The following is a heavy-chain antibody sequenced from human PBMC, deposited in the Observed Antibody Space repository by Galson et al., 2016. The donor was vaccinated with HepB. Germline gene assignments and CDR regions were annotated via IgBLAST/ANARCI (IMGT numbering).Heavy chain of an antibody. J-gene: IGHJ4*02. CDR1: GASISSSNYY. D-gene: IGHD6-6*01. CDR2: IYYSGTT. V-gene: IGHV4-39*02. CDR3: AREYGARQGSYY. Sequence: SETLSLTCTVSGASISSSNYYWGWIRQPPGKGLEWIGSIYYSGTTHYNPSLRSRVTISVDTSKNQFSLKLSPVTAADTAVYYCAREYGARQGSYYWGQGSLVTVSS.